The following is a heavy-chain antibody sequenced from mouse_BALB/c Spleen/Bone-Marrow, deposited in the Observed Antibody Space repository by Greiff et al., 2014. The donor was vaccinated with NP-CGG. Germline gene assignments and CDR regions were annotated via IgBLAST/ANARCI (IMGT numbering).Heavy chain of an antibody. V-gene: IGHV1-14*01. CDR1: GYTFTSYL. Sequence: LVESGPELVKPGASVKMSCKASGYTFTSYLIHWVKQKPGQGLEWIGYITPYNDDTKYNEKFKGKATLTSDKSSSTAYMEXXXXXSEXSAVYYCARWGGTPYFDYWGQGTTLTVSS. D-gene: IGHD4-1*01. J-gene: IGHJ2*01. CDR3: ARWGGTPYFDY. CDR2: ITPYNDDT.